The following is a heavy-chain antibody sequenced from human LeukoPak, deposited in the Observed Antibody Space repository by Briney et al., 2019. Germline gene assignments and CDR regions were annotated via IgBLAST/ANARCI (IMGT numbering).Heavy chain of an antibody. CDR1: GGTISSSSAY. CDR3: TRRVAITGTPKAYFDY. D-gene: IGHD1-20*01. V-gene: IGHV4-39*01. CDR2: IYYSKNT. J-gene: IGHJ4*02. Sequence: SETLSLTCTVSGGTISSSSAYWGWIRQPPGKRLEWIGSIYYSKNTYYNPSLESRVTISLDTSKNQFSLRLNSVTTADTAVYFCTRRVAITGTPKAYFDYWGQGILVTVSS.